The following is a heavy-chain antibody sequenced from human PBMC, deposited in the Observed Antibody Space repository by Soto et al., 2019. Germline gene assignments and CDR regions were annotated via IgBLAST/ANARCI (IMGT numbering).Heavy chain of an antibody. Sequence: QVQLQQWGAGLLKPSETLSLTCAVYGGSFSGYYWSWIRQPPGKGLEWIGEINHSGSTNYNPSLKSRVTIAVDTSKHQFSLKLSSVTAADTAVYYCARGLSCSSTSCYRNWGQGTLVTVSS. J-gene: IGHJ4*02. CDR1: GGSFSGYY. D-gene: IGHD2-2*02. V-gene: IGHV4-34*01. CDR2: INHSGST. CDR3: ARGLSCSSTSCYRN.